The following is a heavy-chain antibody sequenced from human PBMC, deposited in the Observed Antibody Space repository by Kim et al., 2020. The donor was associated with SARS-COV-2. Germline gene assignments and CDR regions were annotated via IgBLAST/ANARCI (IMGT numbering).Heavy chain of an antibody. Sequence: ASVKVSCKASGYTFSNYAFHWVRQAPGQRLEWMGWIKAGNGNTKYSQQFQDRVTLAWDTSASTAYMDLSGLRSEDTAVYYCARMGASGNYYYDSWGQGTL. CDR1: GYTFSNYA. J-gene: IGHJ4*02. V-gene: IGHV1-3*01. D-gene: IGHD3-3*01. CDR3: ARMGASGNYYYDS. CDR2: IKAGNGNT.